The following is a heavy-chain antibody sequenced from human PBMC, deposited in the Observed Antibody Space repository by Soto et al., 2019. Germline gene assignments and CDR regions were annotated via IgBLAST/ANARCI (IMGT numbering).Heavy chain of an antibody. CDR1: GGSISSYY. V-gene: IGHV4-59*08. CDR3: ARQGSSSGYYYYYMDV. J-gene: IGHJ6*03. D-gene: IGHD6-6*01. Sequence: SETLSLTCTVSGGSISSYYWSWIRQPPWKGLEWIGYIYYSGSTNYNPSLKSRVTISVDTSKNQFSLKLSSVTAADTAVYYCARQGSSSGYYYYYMDVWGKGTTVTVSS. CDR2: IYYSGST.